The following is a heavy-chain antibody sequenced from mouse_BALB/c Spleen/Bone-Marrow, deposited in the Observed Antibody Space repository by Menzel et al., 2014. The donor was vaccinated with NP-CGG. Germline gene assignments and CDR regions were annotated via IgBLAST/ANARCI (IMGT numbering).Heavy chain of an antibody. CDR1: GYTFTSYY. CDR3: SRGRRDALDY. J-gene: IGHJ4*01. CDR2: INPSNGGT. Sequence: QVQLKESGAELVKPGASVKLSCKASGYTFTSYYMYWVKQRPGQGLEWFGEINPSNGGTNFNEKFKNKATLTVDKSSSXXXXQLSSLTSEDSAVYYCSRGRRDALDYWGQGTSVTVSS. V-gene: IGHV1S81*02.